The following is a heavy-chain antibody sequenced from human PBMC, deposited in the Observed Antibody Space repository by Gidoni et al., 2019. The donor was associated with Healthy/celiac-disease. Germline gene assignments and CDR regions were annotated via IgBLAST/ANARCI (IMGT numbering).Heavy chain of an antibody. J-gene: IGHJ4*02. CDR3: TRDLDYDFWSGYYAPDY. CDR2: IRSKAYGGTT. Sequence: EVQLVESGGGLVKPGRPLRLACTAPGFTFGDYAMSWFRQAPGKGLEWVGFIRSKAYGGTTEYAASVKGRFTISRDDSKSIAYLQMNSLKTEDTAVYYCTRDLDYDFWSGYYAPDYWGQGTLVTVSS. V-gene: IGHV3-49*05. CDR1: GFTFGDYA. D-gene: IGHD3-3*01.